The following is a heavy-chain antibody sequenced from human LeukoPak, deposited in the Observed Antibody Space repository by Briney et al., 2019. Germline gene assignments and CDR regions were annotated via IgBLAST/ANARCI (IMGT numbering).Heavy chain of an antibody. V-gene: IGHV4-39*01. Sequence: SETLSLTCTVAGGSISSSSYYWGWIRQPPGKGLEWIGSIYYSGRIYYNPSPKSRVTISVDTSKNQFSLKLSSVTAADTAVYYCARHRPTKSAYDSSGQPIGTDTYYFDYWGQGTLVTVSS. D-gene: IGHD3-22*01. CDR1: GGSISSSSYY. CDR2: IYYSGRI. J-gene: IGHJ4*02. CDR3: ARHRPTKSAYDSSGQPIGTDTYYFDY.